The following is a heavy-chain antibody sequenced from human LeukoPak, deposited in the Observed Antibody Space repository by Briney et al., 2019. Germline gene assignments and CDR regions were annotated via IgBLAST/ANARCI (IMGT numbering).Heavy chain of an antibody. CDR2: IYYSGST. Sequence: SETLSLTCTVSGGSVSSSNHYWGWIRQPPGKGLEWIGSIYYSGSTYYNPSLKSRLTMSVDTSKNQFSLRLSSVTAADTAVYYCARQYSSSWYGDVYWGQGTLVTVSS. V-gene: IGHV4-39*01. D-gene: IGHD6-13*01. J-gene: IGHJ4*02. CDR3: ARQYSSSWYGDVY. CDR1: GGSVSSSNHY.